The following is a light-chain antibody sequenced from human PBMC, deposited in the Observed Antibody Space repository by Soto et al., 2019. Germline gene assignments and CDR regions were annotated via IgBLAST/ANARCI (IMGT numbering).Light chain of an antibody. CDR3: QQYRNLVALT. J-gene: IGKJ4*01. V-gene: IGKV1-33*01. CDR1: QDIRNY. Sequence: DIQMNQSPFSLSATEGDRVTITCRASQDIRNYLNWYQQKPGKAPKLLIYDASNLETGVPSRFSGSGSGTDFTFTISSLQPEDIAAYYCQQYRNLVALTFGGGSKVDIK. CDR2: DAS.